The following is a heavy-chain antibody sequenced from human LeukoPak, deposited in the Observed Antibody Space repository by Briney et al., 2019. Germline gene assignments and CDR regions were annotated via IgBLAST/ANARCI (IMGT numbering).Heavy chain of an antibody. J-gene: IGHJ6*03. CDR1: GGTFSSYA. CDR3: ARGQLWFGELLNYYYMDV. D-gene: IGHD3-10*01. Sequence: ASVKVSCKASGGTFSSYAISWVRQAPGQGLEWMGRIIPIFGTANYAQKFQGRVTITTDESTSTAYMELSSLRSEDTAVYYCARGQLWFGELLNYYYMDVWGKGTTVTVS. CDR2: IIPIFGTA. V-gene: IGHV1-69*05.